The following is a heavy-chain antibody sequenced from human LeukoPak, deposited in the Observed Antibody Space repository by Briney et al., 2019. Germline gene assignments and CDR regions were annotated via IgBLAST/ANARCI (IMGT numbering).Heavy chain of an antibody. V-gene: IGHV4-39*01. CDR1: GGSISSNSYY. J-gene: IGHJ3*02. CDR3: ARGGDYYDSSGYYDDAFDI. CDR2: IYYSGST. Sequence: SETLSLTCTVSGGSISSNSYYWGWIRQPPGKGLEWIGSIYYSGSTYYNPSLKSRVTISVDTSKNQFSLKLSSVTAADTAVYYCARGGDYYDSSGYYDDAFDIWGQGTMVTVSS. D-gene: IGHD3-22*01.